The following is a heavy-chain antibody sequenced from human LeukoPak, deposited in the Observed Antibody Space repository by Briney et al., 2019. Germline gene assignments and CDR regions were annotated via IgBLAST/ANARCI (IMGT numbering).Heavy chain of an antibody. CDR2: ISWNSGSI. V-gene: IGHV3-9*01. J-gene: IGHJ5*02. CDR3: AKGYYDSSGLGGWFDP. CDR1: GFTFDDYA. D-gene: IGHD3-22*01. Sequence: GGSLRLSCAASGFTFDDYAMHWVRQAPGKGLEWVSGISWNSGSIGYADSVKGRFTISRDNAKNSLYLQMNSLRAEDAALYYCAKGYYDSSGLGGWFDPWGQGTLVTVSS.